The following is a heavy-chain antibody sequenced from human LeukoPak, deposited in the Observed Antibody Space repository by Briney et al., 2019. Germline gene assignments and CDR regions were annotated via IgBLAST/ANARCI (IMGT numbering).Heavy chain of an antibody. V-gene: IGHV4-38-2*02. D-gene: IGHD6-19*01. Sequence: SETLSLTCTVSGYSISSGYYWGWIRQPPGKGLEWIGSIYHSGSTYYNPSLKSRVTISVDTSKNQFSLKLSSVTAADTAVYYCARVLYSSGWHWVGYFDYWGQGTLVTVSS. CDR2: IYHSGST. J-gene: IGHJ4*02. CDR3: ARVLYSSGWHWVGYFDY. CDR1: GYSISSGYY.